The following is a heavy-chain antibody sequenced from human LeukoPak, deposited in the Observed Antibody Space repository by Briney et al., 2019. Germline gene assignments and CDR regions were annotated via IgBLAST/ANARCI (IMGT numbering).Heavy chain of an antibody. CDR3: ARSLVSEDAFDI. CDR2: LYTDGST. D-gene: IGHD2-15*01. Sequence: PGGSLRLSCAVSGFTFSSYWMSWVRQAPGKGLEWVSVLYTDGSTYYADSVRGRFTISRDNSKNTLYLQMHSLRADDTAVYYCARSLVSEDAFDIWGQGTMVTVSS. V-gene: IGHV3-53*01. CDR1: GFTFSSYW. J-gene: IGHJ3*02.